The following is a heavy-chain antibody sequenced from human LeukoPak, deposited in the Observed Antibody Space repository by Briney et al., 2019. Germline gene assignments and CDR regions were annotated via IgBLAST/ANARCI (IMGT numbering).Heavy chain of an antibody. D-gene: IGHD3-10*01. J-gene: IGHJ4*02. CDR2: ISGSGGST. CDR3: AKGRKRFGEISFDY. CDR1: GFTFSSYA. Sequence: PGGSLRLSCAASGFTFSSYAMSWVRQAPGKGLEWVSAISGSGGSTYYADYVKGRFTISRDNSKNTLYLQMNSLRAEDTAVYYCAKGRKRFGEISFDYWGQGTLVTVSS. V-gene: IGHV3-23*01.